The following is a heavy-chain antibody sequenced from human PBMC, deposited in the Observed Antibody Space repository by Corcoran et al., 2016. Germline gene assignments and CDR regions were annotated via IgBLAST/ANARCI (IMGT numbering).Heavy chain of an antibody. CDR3: ARGDTDWLPTGYGMDV. D-gene: IGHD3-9*01. Sequence: EVQLVESGGGLVQPGGSLRLSCAASGFTFSSYWMSWVRQAPGKGLEWVANIKQDGSEKYYVDSVKGRFTISRDNAKNSRYRQMNSLRAEETALYYCARGDTDWLPTGYGMDVWGQGTTVTVSS. CDR2: IKQDGSEK. V-gene: IGHV3-7*03. CDR1: GFTFSSYW. J-gene: IGHJ6*02.